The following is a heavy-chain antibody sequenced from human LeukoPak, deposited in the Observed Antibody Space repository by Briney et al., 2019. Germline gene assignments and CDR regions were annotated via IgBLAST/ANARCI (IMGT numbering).Heavy chain of an antibody. J-gene: IGHJ6*04. CDR2: ISYDGSNK. CDR3: ARGKAQHYYGMDV. Sequence: GRSLRLSCAASGFTFSSYAMHWVRQAPGKGLEWVAVISYDGSNKYYADSVKGRFTISRDNSKNTLYLQMNSLRAEDTAVYYCARGKAQHYYGMDVWGKGTTVTVSS. V-gene: IGHV3-30*04. CDR1: GFTFSSYA.